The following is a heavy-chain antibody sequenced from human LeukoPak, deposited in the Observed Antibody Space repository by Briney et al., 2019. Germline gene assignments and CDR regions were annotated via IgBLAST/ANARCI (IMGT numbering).Heavy chain of an antibody. V-gene: IGHV3-23*01. J-gene: IGHJ4*02. CDR1: GFTFSSYG. CDR3: GKVRIAVAAVPADY. CDR2: ITSSGST. Sequence: GGSLRLSCVASGFTFSSYGMSWVRQAPGKGLEWVSAITSSGSTYYADSVKGRFTTSRDNSENTLFLQMSSLRAEDTALYYCGKVRIAVAAVPADYWGQGALVTVST. D-gene: IGHD6-19*01.